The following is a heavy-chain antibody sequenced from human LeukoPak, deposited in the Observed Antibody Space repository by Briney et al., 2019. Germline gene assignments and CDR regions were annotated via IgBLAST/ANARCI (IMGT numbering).Heavy chain of an antibody. Sequence: GGSLRLSCAASGFTFSSYEMNWVRQAPGKGLEWVSYISSSGSTIYYADSVKGRFTISRDNAKNSLYLQMNSQRAEDTAVYYCARDLGRQWLVQFDYWGQGTLVTVSS. J-gene: IGHJ4*02. CDR1: GFTFSSYE. D-gene: IGHD6-19*01. CDR2: ISSSGSTI. V-gene: IGHV3-48*03. CDR3: ARDLGRQWLVQFDY.